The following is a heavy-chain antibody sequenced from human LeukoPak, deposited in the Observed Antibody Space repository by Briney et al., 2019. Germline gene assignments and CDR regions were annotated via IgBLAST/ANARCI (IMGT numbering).Heavy chain of an antibody. D-gene: IGHD2-15*01. V-gene: IGHV3-66*01. J-gene: IGHJ3*02. CDR2: IYSGGST. CDR1: GFTVSSNY. CDR3: ARDRLVVVVAATVVEPYAFDI. Sequence: GGSLRLSCAASGFTVSSNYMSWVRQAPGKGLEWVSVIYSGGSTYYADSVKGRFTISRDNSKNTLYLQMNSLRAEDTAVYYCARDRLVVVVAATVVEPYAFDIWGQGTMVTVSS.